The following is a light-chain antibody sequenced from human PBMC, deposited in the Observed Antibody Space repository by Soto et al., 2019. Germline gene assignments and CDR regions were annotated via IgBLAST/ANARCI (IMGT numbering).Light chain of an antibody. CDR3: ASYAGSNRLV. Sequence: QSALTQPPSASGSPGQSVAISCTGTSSDVGGYNYVSWYQQHPGKAPKIIIYEVNKRPSGVPDRFSGSKSGNTASLTVSGLQAEDEAEYYCASYAGSNRLVFGGGTKLTVL. CDR2: EVN. CDR1: SSDVGGYNY. J-gene: IGLJ2*01. V-gene: IGLV2-8*01.